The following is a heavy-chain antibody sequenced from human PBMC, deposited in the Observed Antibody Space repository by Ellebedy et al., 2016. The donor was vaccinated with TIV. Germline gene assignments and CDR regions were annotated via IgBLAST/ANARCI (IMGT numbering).Heavy chain of an antibody. CDR3: TKVYCSSTSCYLDYYYGMDV. D-gene: IGHD2-2*01. CDR2: ISGSGGST. J-gene: IGHJ6*02. Sequence: PGGSLRLSCAASGFTFSSYAMSWVRQAPGKGLEWVSAISGSGGSTYYADSVKGRFTISRDNSKTTLYLQMTSLRAEDTAVYYCTKVYCSSTSCYLDYYYGMDVWGQGTTVTVSS. CDR1: GFTFSSYA. V-gene: IGHV3-23*01.